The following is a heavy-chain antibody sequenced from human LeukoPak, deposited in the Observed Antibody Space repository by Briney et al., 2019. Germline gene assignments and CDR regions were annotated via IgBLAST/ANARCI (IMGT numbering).Heavy chain of an antibody. Sequence: SETLSLTCTVSGGSISSYYWSWIRQPAGKGLEWIGRIFTSGSTNYNPSLKSRVTMSVDTSKNQFSLKLSSVTAADTAVYYCARGYGSGSYYNWFDPWGQGTLVTVSS. CDR2: IFTSGST. J-gene: IGHJ5*02. CDR1: GGSISSYY. D-gene: IGHD3-10*01. V-gene: IGHV4-4*07. CDR3: ARGYGSGSYYNWFDP.